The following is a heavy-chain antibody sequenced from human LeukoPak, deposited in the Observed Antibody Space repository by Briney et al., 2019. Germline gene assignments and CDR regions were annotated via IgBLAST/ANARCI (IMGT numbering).Heavy chain of an antibody. J-gene: IGHJ6*03. Sequence: SETLSLTCTVSGGSISSSSYYWGWIRQPPGKGLEWIGSIYYSGSTYYNPPLKSRVTISVDTSKNQFSLKLSSVTAADTAVYYCARRGYYMDVWGKGITVTVSS. CDR3: ARRGYYMDV. V-gene: IGHV4-39*07. CDR2: IYYSGST. CDR1: GGSISSSSYY.